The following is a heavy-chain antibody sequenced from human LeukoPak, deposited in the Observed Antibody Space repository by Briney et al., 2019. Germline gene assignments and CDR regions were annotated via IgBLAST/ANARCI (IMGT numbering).Heavy chain of an antibody. V-gene: IGHV1-18*01. CDR1: GYTFTNYG. J-gene: IGHJ4*02. Sequence: ASVKVSCKASGYTFTNYGISWVRQAPGQGLEWMGWISAYNGNTNYAQKLQGRVTLTTDASTSTAYLILGSLRSDDTAVYYCARDRGSLAVDDSRTSDFWGQGTLVTVSS. CDR3: ARDRGSLAVDDSRTSDF. D-gene: IGHD6-19*01. CDR2: ISAYNGNT.